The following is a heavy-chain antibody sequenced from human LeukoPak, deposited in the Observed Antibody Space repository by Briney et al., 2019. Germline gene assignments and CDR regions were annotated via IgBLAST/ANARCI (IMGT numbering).Heavy chain of an antibody. J-gene: IGHJ5*02. V-gene: IGHV3-7*01. CDR2: IKQDGSEK. CDR3: VRDGGTDWYDP. D-gene: IGHD3-16*01. Sequence: PGGSLRLSCAASGFTISDYWMTWVRQAPGKGLEWVANIKQDGSEKTYVDSVKGRFTISRDNAKNSIFLQMNSLRVEDMAIYYCVRDGGTDWYDPWGQGTLVPVSS. CDR1: GFTISDYW.